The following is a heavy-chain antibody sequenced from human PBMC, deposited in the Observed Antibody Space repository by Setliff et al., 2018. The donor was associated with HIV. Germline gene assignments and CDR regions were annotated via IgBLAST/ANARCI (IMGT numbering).Heavy chain of an antibody. Sequence: SETLSLTCAVYGGSFSGYYWSWIRQPPGKGLEWIREINHSGSTNYNPSLKSRVTISVDTSKNQFSLKLSSVTAADTAVYYCARDVYRRGPYDYWGQGTLVTVSS. D-gene: IGHD6-25*01. CDR3: ARDVYRRGPYDY. V-gene: IGHV4-34*01. CDR1: GGSFSGYY. J-gene: IGHJ4*02. CDR2: INHSGST.